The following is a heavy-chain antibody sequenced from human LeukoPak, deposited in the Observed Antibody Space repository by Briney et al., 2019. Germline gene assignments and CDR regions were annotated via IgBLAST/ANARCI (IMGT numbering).Heavy chain of an antibody. Sequence: GESLKISCKGSGYSFPNYWIGWVRQMPGKGLEWLGILYPGDSDTRYSPSFQGQVTISADKSISTAYLQWSSLRASDTAMYYCASRLRERFDSWGQGTLVTVSS. CDR3: ASRLRERFDS. V-gene: IGHV5-51*01. CDR2: LYPGDSDT. CDR1: GYSFPNYW. D-gene: IGHD5-12*01. J-gene: IGHJ4*02.